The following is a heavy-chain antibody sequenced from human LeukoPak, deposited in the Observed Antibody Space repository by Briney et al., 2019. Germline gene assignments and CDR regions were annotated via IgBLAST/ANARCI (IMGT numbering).Heavy chain of an antibody. CDR1: GYTFTNYG. Sequence: GESLKISCEGSGYTFTNYGIAWVRQMPGEGLEWMGLICPGDSDTRYNPSFQGQITFSADKSISTAYLQWSSLRASDTAMYYCARQGHNEYYFDFWGQGTLVTVSS. CDR2: ICPGDSDT. V-gene: IGHV5-51*01. D-gene: IGHD2-21*01. J-gene: IGHJ4*02. CDR3: ARQGHNEYYFDF.